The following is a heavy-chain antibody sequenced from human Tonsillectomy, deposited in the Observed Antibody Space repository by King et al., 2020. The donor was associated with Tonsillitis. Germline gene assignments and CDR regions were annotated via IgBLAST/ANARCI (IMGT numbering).Heavy chain of an antibody. CDR2: SDYSGST. D-gene: IGHD2-2*01. CDR3: ARRSTSGDYDAFDI. CDR1: GYSISSSNW. V-gene: IGHV4-28*01. J-gene: IGHJ3*02. Sequence: VQLQESGPGLVKPSDTLSLTCAVSGYSISSSNWWGWIRQPPGKGLEWIGYSDYSGSTYYNPSLKSRVTMSVDTSKNQFSLQLSPLTAVDTAVYYCARRSTSGDYDAFDIWGQGTMVTVSS.